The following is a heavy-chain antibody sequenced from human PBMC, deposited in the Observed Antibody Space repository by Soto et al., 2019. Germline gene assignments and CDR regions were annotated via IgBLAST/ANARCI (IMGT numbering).Heavy chain of an antibody. Sequence: QVQLQESGPGLMKPSQTLTLTCTVSGDSISSGDYYWSWIRQPPGKGLEWIGYIYYTGSTYYNPSLKSRVTISVDTSKNQFSLNLRSVTAADTAVYYCAKDGRHGYKDWGQGTLVTVSS. D-gene: IGHD5-12*01. V-gene: IGHV4-30-4*01. J-gene: IGHJ4*02. CDR2: IYYTGST. CDR1: GDSISSGDYY. CDR3: AKDGRHGYKD.